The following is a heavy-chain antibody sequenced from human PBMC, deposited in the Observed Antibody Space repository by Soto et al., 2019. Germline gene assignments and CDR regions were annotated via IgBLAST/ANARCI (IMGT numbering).Heavy chain of an antibody. Sequence: GAPVEVTSKDAGDTLRRYSLTWVRQAHRHGLEWMGGIIPLFGTTNYAQKFQDRVTITADESTSTAYMELRSLRSDDTAVYYCARVVVRGVTLYYFDYWGQGTLVTVSS. CDR2: IIPLFGTT. CDR1: GDTLRRYS. CDR3: ARVVVRGVTLYYFDY. D-gene: IGHD3-10*01. J-gene: IGHJ4*02. V-gene: IGHV1-69*13.